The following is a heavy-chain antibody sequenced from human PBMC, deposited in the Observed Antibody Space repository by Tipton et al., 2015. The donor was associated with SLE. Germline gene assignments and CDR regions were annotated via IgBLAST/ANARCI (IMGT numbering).Heavy chain of an antibody. V-gene: IGHV4-39*07. CDR1: GGSISTNLHY. Sequence: TLSLTCIVSGGSISTNLHYWAWIRQTPGTGLEWIGSIFYSGPTYYNPSLESRVTVSVDRSKNHFSLSLRSVTAADTAVYYCARYFYDSSGVCLFDFWGQGTLVTVSS. CDR3: ARYFYDSSGVCLFDF. D-gene: IGHD3-22*01. CDR2: IFYSGPT. J-gene: IGHJ4*02.